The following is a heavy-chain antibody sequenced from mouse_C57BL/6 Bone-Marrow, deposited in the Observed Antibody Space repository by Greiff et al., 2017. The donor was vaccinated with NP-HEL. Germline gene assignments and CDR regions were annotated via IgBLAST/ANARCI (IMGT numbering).Heavy chain of an antibody. Sequence: QVQLQQPGAELVRPGSSVKLSCKASGYTFTSYWMDWVKQRPGQGLEWIGNIYPSDSETHYNQKFKDKATLTVDKSSSTAYMQLSSLTSEDSAVYYCARRGYYGSHFDYWGQGTTLTVSS. CDR1: GYTFTSYW. D-gene: IGHD1-1*01. CDR2: IYPSDSET. J-gene: IGHJ2*01. CDR3: ARRGYYGSHFDY. V-gene: IGHV1-61*01.